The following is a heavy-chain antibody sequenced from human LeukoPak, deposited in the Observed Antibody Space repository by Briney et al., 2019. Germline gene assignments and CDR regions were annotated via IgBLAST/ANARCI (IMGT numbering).Heavy chain of an antibody. D-gene: IGHD2-2*01. CDR2: INPNSGGT. Sequence: ASVKVSCKASGYTFTGYYMHWVRQAPGQGLEWMGWINPNSGGTNHAQKFQGRVAMTRDTSISTAYMELSRLRSDDTAVYYCARANIVVVPAAISPWGQGTLVTVSS. CDR1: GYTFTGYY. CDR3: ARANIVVVPAAISP. V-gene: IGHV1-2*02. J-gene: IGHJ5*02.